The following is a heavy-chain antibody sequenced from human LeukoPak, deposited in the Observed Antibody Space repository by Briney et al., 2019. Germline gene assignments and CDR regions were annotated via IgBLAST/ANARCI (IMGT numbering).Heavy chain of an antibody. CDR1: GFTFSSYS. V-gene: IGHV3-48*04. CDR2: ISSSSSTI. Sequence: GGSPRLSCAASGFTFSSYSMNWARQAPGKGLEWVSYISSSSSTIYYADSVKGRFTISRDNAKNSLYLQMNSLRAEDTAVYYCARDRRWLQIDYWGQGTLVTVSS. J-gene: IGHJ4*02. D-gene: IGHD5-24*01. CDR3: ARDRRWLQIDY.